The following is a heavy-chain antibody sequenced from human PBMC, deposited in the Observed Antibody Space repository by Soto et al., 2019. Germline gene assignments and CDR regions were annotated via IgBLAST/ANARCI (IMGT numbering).Heavy chain of an antibody. J-gene: IGHJ4*02. CDR2: IKQDGSEK. V-gene: IGHV3-7*01. CDR3: ARRRDFDY. CDR1: VFTFSSYC. Sequence: GALRLSCAASVFTFSSYCMSWVRQAPGKGLEWVANIKQDGSEKYYVDSVKGRFTISRDNAKNSLYLQMNSLRAEDTAVYYCARRRDFDYWGQGTLVTVSS.